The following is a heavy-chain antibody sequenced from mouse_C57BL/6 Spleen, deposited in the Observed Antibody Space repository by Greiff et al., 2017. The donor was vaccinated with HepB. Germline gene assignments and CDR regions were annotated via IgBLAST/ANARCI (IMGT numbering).Heavy chain of an antibody. Sequence: VQLKQSGPELVKPGASVKIPCKASGYTFTDYNMDWVKQSHGKSLEWIGDINPNNGGTIYNQKFKGKATLTVDKSSSTAYMELLSLTSEDTAVYYCARLGPLGFAYWGQGTLVTVSA. CDR2: INPNNGGT. V-gene: IGHV1-18*01. CDR3: ARLGPLGFAY. CDR1: GYTFTDYN. J-gene: IGHJ3*01.